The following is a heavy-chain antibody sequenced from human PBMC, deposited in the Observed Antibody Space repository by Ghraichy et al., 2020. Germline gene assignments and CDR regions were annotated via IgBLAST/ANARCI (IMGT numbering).Heavy chain of an antibody. Sequence: SETLSLTCTVSGGSIYTSIYYWCWIRQPPGKGLEWIGNIHYNGSTYYNPSLTSRVAVFVDPSKNQFSLKLISVPAADTAAYYCASTSVNERNAFHTYYYENVGKPFDYWGQGSLVSVSS. V-gene: IGHV4-39*01. D-gene: IGHD3-22*01. J-gene: IGHJ4*02. CDR3: ASTSVNERNAFHTYYYENVGKPFDY. CDR2: IHYNGST. CDR1: GGSIYTSIYY.